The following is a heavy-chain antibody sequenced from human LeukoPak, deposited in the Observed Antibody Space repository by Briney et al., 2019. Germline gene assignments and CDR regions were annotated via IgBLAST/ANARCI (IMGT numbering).Heavy chain of an antibody. CDR2: ITTSSSYI. CDR3: ARVLLGGSGSYLDAFDI. J-gene: IGHJ3*02. V-gene: IGHV3-21*01. Sequence: GGSLRLSCAASGFTFSSYSMNWVRQAPGKGLEWVSSITTSSSYIHYADSVKGRFTISRDNAKNSLYLQMNSLRAEDTAVYYCARVLLGGSGSYLDAFDIWGQGTMFTVSS. D-gene: IGHD3-10*01. CDR1: GFTFSSYS.